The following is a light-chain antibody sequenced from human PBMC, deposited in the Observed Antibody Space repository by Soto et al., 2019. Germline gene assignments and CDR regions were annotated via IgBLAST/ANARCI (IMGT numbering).Light chain of an antibody. CDR2: EVS. CDR1: SSDVGAYDY. CDR3: SSYTSSSTRV. V-gene: IGLV2-14*03. Sequence: QSELTQPASVSGSPGQSITISCTGTSSDVGAYDYVSWYQQHPDKAPKLMIYEVSNRPSGVSNRFSGSKSVNTATLTISGLQADDEADYYCSSYTSSSTRVFGTGT. J-gene: IGLJ1*01.